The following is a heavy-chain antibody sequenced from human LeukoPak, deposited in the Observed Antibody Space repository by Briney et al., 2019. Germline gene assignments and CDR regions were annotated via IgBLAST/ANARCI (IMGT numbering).Heavy chain of an antibody. D-gene: IGHD3-10*01. Sequence: GESLKISCKGSGYTFTSYWIGWVRQMPGKGLEWMGIIYPGDSDTRYSPSFQGQVTISADKSMNTAYLQWSSLKASDTAMYYCARGSFTMAFDYWGQGTLVSVSS. CDR3: ARGSFTMAFDY. J-gene: IGHJ4*02. V-gene: IGHV5-51*01. CDR2: IYPGDSDT. CDR1: GYTFTSYW.